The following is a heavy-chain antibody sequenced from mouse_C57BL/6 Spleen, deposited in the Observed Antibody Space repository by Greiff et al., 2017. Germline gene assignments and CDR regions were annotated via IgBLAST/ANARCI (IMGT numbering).Heavy chain of an antibody. V-gene: IGHV5-17*01. CDR3: ARDIPPAMDY. Sequence: EVHLVESGGGLVKPGGSLKLSCAASGFTFSDYGMHWVRQAPEKGLEWVAYISSGSSTIYYADTVKGRFTISRDNAKNTLFLQMTSLRSEDTAMYYCARDIPPAMDYWGQGTSVTVSS. J-gene: IGHJ4*01. CDR1: GFTFSDYG. CDR2: ISSGSSTI.